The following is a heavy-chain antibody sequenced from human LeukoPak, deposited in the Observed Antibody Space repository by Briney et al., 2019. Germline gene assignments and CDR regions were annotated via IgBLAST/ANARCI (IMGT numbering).Heavy chain of an antibody. CDR1: GFIFDEYG. D-gene: IGHD3-16*02. Sequence: GGSLRLSCAASGFIFDEYGMSWVRHAPGKGLEWVAFIRYDGSNKYYADSVKGRFTISRDNSKNTLYLQMNSLRAEDTAVYYCAKGGYDYVWGSYRWGNAFDIWGQGTMVTVSS. CDR2: IRYDGSNK. CDR3: AKGGYDYVWGSYRWGNAFDI. V-gene: IGHV3-30*02. J-gene: IGHJ3*02.